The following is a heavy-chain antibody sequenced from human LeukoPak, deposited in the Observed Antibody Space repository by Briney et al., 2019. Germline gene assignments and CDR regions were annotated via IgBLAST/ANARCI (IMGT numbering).Heavy chain of an antibody. CDR1: GDSINNFY. J-gene: IGHJ4*02. CDR3: ARSMRIQLWTHPLFDY. D-gene: IGHD5-18*01. V-gene: IGHV4-4*08. CDR2: IYTSGST. Sequence: PSETLSLTCTVSGDSINNFYWSWIRQPPGKGLEWIGYIYTSGSTNYNPSLKSRVTMSVDTSKNQFSLKLSSVTAADTAVYYCARSMRIQLWTHPLFDYWGQGTLVTVSS.